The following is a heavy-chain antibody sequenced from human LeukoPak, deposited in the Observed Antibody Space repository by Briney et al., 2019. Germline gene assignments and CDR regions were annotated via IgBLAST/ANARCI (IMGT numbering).Heavy chain of an antibody. J-gene: IGHJ3*02. CDR3: ARLGAFDI. CDR1: GYSFTNYW. V-gene: IGHV5-51*01. CDR2: IYPANSDR. Sequence: GESLKISCKGSGYSFTNYWIGWVRQMPGKGLEWMGIIYPANSDRKYSPSFRGQVTISADKSISTAYLQWRSLKAPDTAMYYCARLGAFDIWGQGTMVTVSS.